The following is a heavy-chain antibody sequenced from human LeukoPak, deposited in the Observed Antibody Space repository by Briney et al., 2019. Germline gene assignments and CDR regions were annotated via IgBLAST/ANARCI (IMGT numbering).Heavy chain of an antibody. V-gene: IGHV3-15*01. CDR3: AKLRWSTVTIPFDY. CDR1: GFTFSSYE. D-gene: IGHD4-17*01. Sequence: GGSLRLSCAASGFTFSSYEMNWVRQAPGKGLEWVGRIKSKTDGGTTDYAAPVKGRFTISRDDSKNTLYLQMNSLRAEDTAVYYCAKLRWSTVTIPFDYWGQGTLVTVSS. CDR2: IKSKTDGGTT. J-gene: IGHJ4*02.